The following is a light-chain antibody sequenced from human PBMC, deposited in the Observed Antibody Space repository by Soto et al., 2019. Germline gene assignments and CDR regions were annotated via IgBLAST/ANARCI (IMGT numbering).Light chain of an antibody. V-gene: IGKV2-28*01. CDR3: MQTRQAPST. CDR2: LGS. J-gene: IGKJ4*01. Sequence: DIVMTQSPLSLPVTPGEPASISCRSSQSLLHSNGYNYVDWYLQKPGQSPQLLIYLGSTRASGVPDRFSGSASGTDFTLHISRVEAEDVGVYYCMQTRQAPSTFGGGTEVQIK. CDR1: QSLLHSNGYNY.